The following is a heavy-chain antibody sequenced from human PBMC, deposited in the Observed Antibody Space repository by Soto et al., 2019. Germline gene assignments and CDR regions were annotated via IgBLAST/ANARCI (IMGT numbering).Heavy chain of an antibody. J-gene: IGHJ4*02. Sequence: GGSLRLSCAASGFTFSSYWMSWVRQAPGKGLEWVANINRSGSNKYYEDSVKGRFTISRDNAKNSLYLQMNSLRAEVTAVYYCASSFGELVGFDYWGQGTLVTVSS. V-gene: IGHV3-7*03. CDR1: GFTFSSYW. CDR2: INRSGSNK. CDR3: ASSFGELVGFDY. D-gene: IGHD3-10*01.